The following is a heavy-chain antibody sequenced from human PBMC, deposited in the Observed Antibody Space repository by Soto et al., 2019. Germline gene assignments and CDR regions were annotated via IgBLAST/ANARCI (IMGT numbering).Heavy chain of an antibody. CDR2: IYYSGST. V-gene: IGHV4-59*01. D-gene: IGHD2-15*01. Sequence: SETLSLTCTVSGGSISSYYWSWIRQPPGKGLEWIGYIYYSGSTNYNPSLKSRVTISVDTSKNQFSLKLSSVTAADTALYYCARTYGWNFDYWGQGTLVTVSS. CDR1: GGSISSYY. CDR3: ARTYGWNFDY. J-gene: IGHJ4*02.